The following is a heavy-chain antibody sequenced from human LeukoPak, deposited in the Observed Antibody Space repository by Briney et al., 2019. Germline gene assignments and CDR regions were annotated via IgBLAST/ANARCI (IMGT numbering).Heavy chain of an antibody. J-gene: IGHJ4*02. Sequence: ASVKVSCKASGYTFTAYYIHWVRQAPGQGLEWMGWISAYNGDTNYAQKFKGRVTMTTDTSTRTAYMELRSLRSDDTAVYYCARDPSNTSGRYIYFDYWGQGTLVTVSS. D-gene: IGHD6-19*01. CDR2: ISAYNGDT. CDR1: GYTFTAYY. V-gene: IGHV1-18*04. CDR3: ARDPSNTSGRYIYFDY.